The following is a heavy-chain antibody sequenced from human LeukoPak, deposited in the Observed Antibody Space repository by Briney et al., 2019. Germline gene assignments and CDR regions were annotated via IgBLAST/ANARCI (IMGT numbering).Heavy chain of an antibody. CDR2: TYYRSKWYN. Sequence: SQTLSLTCAISGDSVSSNSAAWNWIRQSPSRGLEWLGRTYYRSKWYNDYAVSVKSRITINPDTSKNQFSLQLNSVTPEDTAVYYCARDKPYSSSWYVPTYYYYYMDVWGKGTTVTVSS. CDR1: GDSVSSNSAA. V-gene: IGHV6-1*01. CDR3: ARDKPYSSSWYVPTYYYYYMDV. J-gene: IGHJ6*03. D-gene: IGHD6-13*01.